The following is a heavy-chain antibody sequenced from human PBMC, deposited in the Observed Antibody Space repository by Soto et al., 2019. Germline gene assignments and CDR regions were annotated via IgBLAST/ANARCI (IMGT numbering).Heavy chain of an antibody. Sequence: GGSLRLSCAASVFTFSAYYMSWIRQAPGKGLKWVSYISSSCSTIYYADSVTGRFAISRYNAKNSLYLQMNSLRAEDTAVYYCARDALARGHYDDPDETPNAFDIWGQRTMLPISS. CDR1: VFTFSAYY. J-gene: IGHJ3*02. CDR3: ARDALARGHYDDPDETPNAFDI. V-gene: IGHV3-11*01. CDR2: ISSSCSTI. D-gene: IGHD4-17*01.